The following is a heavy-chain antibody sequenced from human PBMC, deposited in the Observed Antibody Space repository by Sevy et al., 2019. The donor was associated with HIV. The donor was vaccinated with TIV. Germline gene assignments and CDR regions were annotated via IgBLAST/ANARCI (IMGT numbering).Heavy chain of an antibody. Sequence: GGSLRLSCAASGFTFSSYAMHWVRQAPGKGLEWVAVISYDGSNKYYADSVKGRFTISRDNSKNTLYLQMNSLRAEDTAVYYCARDKEQWLVLGGYYLGQGTLVTVSS. D-gene: IGHD6-19*01. V-gene: IGHV3-30-3*01. CDR3: ARDKEQWLVLGGYY. CDR1: GFTFSSYA. J-gene: IGHJ4*02. CDR2: ISYDGSNK.